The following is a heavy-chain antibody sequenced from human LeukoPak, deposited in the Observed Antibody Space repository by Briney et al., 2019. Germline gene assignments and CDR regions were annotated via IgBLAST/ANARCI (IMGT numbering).Heavy chain of an antibody. CDR2: ISSSGSTI. V-gene: IGHV3-48*03. Sequence: PGGSLRLSCAASGFTFSGYEMNWVRQAPGKGLEWVSYISSSGSTIYYADSVKGRFTISRDNAKNSLYLQMNSLRAEDTTVYYCARPNYYDSSGYAAWGQGTLVTVSS. CDR1: GFTFSGYE. J-gene: IGHJ5*02. D-gene: IGHD3-22*01. CDR3: ARPNYYDSSGYAA.